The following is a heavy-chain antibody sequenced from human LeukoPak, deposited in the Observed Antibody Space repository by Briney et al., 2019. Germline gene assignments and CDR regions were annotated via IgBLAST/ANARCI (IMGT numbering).Heavy chain of an antibody. CDR1: GYTFIDYY. D-gene: IGHD4-17*01. CDR3: ASGEDF. Sequence: ASVKVSCKASGYTFIDYYMYWVRQAPGQGLEWMGMINPTGGSTNYAQNFQGRVTMTRDTSTSTVYMELSRLTSEDTAVYYCASGEDFWGQGTLVTVSS. CDR2: INPTGGST. J-gene: IGHJ4*02. V-gene: IGHV1-46*01.